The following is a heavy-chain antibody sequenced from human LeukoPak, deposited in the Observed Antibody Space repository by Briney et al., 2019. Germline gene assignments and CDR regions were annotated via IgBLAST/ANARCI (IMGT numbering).Heavy chain of an antibody. CDR1: GYSFTSYW. J-gene: IGHJ4*02. D-gene: IGHD3-3*01. Sequence: KNGESLKISCKGSGYSFTSYWIGWVRQMPGKGLEWMGITYPGDSDTRYSPSFQGQVTISADKSISTAYLQWSSLKASDTAMYYCARCNDFWSGYQLTQQYYFDYWGQGTLVTVSS. CDR2: TYPGDSDT. CDR3: ARCNDFWSGYQLTQQYYFDY. V-gene: IGHV5-51*01.